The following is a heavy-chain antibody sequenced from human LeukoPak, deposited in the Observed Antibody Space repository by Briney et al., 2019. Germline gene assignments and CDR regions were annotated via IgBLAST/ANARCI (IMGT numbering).Heavy chain of an antibody. CDR2: IYYSGST. J-gene: IGHJ4*02. CDR3: ARSTYHDFWSGYYTGFLVDY. Sequence: PSETLSLTCTVSGGSISSSSYYWGWIRQPPGKGLEWIGTIYYSGSTYYNPSLKSRVTTSVDTSKNQFSLKLSSVTAADTAVYYCARSTYHDFWSGYYTGFLVDYWGRGTLVTVSS. CDR1: GGSISSSSYY. D-gene: IGHD3-3*01. V-gene: IGHV4-39*01.